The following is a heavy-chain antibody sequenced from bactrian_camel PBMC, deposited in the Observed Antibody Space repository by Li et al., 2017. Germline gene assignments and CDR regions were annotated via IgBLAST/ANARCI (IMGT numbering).Heavy chain of an antibody. V-gene: IGHV3S1*01. CDR1: GFTFNTYG. CDR3: ASRDLLVGGYCFNY. Sequence: HVQLVESGGGLVQPGGSLRLSCAASGFTFNTYGMYWVRQAPGKGLEWVSTISSGGTTYYPDSVKGRFTISRDNAKNTVYLQMNSLKSEDTALYYCASRDLLVGGYCFNYWGQGTQVTVS. D-gene: IGHD2*01. J-gene: IGHJ4*01. CDR2: ISSGGTT.